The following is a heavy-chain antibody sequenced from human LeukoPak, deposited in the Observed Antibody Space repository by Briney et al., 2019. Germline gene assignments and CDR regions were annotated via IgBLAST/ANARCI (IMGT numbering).Heavy chain of an antibody. Sequence: GGSLRLSCAASGFTFSSYGMHWVRQAPGKGLEWVAFIRYDGSNKYYADSVKGRFTISRDNSKNTLYLQMNSLRAEDTAVYYCAKGEMVRGVIHFDYWGQGTLVTVSS. CDR1: GFTFSSYG. CDR3: AKGEMVRGVIHFDY. J-gene: IGHJ4*02. D-gene: IGHD3-10*01. V-gene: IGHV3-30*02. CDR2: IRYDGSNK.